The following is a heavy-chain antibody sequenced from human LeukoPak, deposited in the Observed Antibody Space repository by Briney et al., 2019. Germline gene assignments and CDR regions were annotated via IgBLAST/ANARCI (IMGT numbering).Heavy chain of an antibody. CDR1: GFTVSSNY. J-gene: IGHJ6*02. Sequence: PGGSLRLSCAASGFTVSSNYMSWVRQAPGKGLEWVSVIFSGGNIYYADSMKGRFTISRDNSKNMLYLQMNSLRAEDTAVYFCAGGYYSSYYYGMDVWGQGTTVTVSS. CDR2: IFSGGNI. V-gene: IGHV3-53*01. CDR3: AGGYYSSYYYGMDV. D-gene: IGHD3-22*01.